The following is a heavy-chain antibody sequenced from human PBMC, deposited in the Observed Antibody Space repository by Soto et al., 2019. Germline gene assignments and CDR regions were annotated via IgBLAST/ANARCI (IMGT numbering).Heavy chain of an antibody. V-gene: IGHV3-30-3*01. D-gene: IGHD1-26*01. CDR1: GFTFSSYA. CDR2: ISYDGSNK. J-gene: IGHJ3*02. Sequence: QVQLVESGGGVVQPGRSLRLSCAASGFTFSSYAMHWVRQAPGKGLEWVAVISYDGSNKYYADSVKGRFTISRDNSKNTLYLQMNSLRAEDTAVYYCARDRPQWDNVFDIWGQGTMVTVSS. CDR3: ARDRPQWDNVFDI.